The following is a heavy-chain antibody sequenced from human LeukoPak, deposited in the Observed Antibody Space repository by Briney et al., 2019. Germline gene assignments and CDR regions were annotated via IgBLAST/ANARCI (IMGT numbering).Heavy chain of an antibody. CDR3: ASFVGLVAFDI. CDR1: GGSISSYY. V-gene: IGHV4-59*01. Sequence: YPSETLSLTCTVSGGSISSYYWSWIRQPPGKGLEWIGYIYYSGSTNYNPSLKSRVTISVDTSKNQFSLKLSSVTAADTAVYYCASFVGLVAFDIWGQGTMVTVSS. J-gene: IGHJ3*02. CDR2: IYYSGST. D-gene: IGHD2-21*01.